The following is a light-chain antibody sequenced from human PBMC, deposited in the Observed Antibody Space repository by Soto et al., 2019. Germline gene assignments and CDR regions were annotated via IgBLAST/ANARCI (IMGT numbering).Light chain of an antibody. CDR3: QQSNNSPYT. CDR1: QSVNNN. CDR2: GAS. Sequence: EIVMTQSPATLSVSPGERATLSCRASQSVNNNLAWYQQKPGQAPRLLLYGASFRATGVPARFSGSGSGTAFTITTGSLQSEELAIYHLQQSNNSPYTLGQGTKLEIK. V-gene: IGKV3-15*01. J-gene: IGKJ2*01.